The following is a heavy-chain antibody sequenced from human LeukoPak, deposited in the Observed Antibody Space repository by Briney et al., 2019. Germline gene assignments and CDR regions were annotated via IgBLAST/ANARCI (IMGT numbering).Heavy chain of an antibody. CDR1: GFTFSNYG. Sequence: GGSLRLSCAASGFTFSNYGMHWVRQAPGKGLEWVAFIRYDGSKKYYTDSVKGRFTISRDNSKNTVYLQMNSLRDEDTAVYYRAKDRPPTDNWGQGTLVTVSS. CDR3: AKDRPPTDN. D-gene: IGHD6-6*01. J-gene: IGHJ4*02. CDR2: IRYDGSKK. V-gene: IGHV3-30*02.